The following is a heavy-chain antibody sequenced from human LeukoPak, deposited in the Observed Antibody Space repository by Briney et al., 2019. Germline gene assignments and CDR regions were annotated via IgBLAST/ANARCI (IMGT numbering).Heavy chain of an antibody. V-gene: IGHV3-23*01. Sequence: GGSLRLSCAASGFTFSSYAMSWVRQAPGKGLEWVSAISGSGGSTYYADSVKGRFTISRDNAKNSVYLQMNSLRDEDTAVYYCAKDDSYGSGSYLDYWGQGTLVTVSS. J-gene: IGHJ4*02. CDR3: AKDDSYGSGSYLDY. CDR2: ISGSGGST. D-gene: IGHD3-10*01. CDR1: GFTFSSYA.